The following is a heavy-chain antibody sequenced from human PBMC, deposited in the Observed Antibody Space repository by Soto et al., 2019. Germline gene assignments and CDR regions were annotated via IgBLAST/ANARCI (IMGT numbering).Heavy chain of an antibody. J-gene: IGHJ4*02. V-gene: IGHV3-23*01. D-gene: IGHD2-15*01. CDR1: GFTFSSYA. Sequence: VGSLRLSCAASGFTFSSYAMGWVRQGPGKGLEWVAVVSIGGSTHYADSVRGRFTISRDNSKNTLSLQMNSLAAEDTAVYFCAKRRGAGGHFDYWGQGALVTVSS. CDR3: AKRRGAGGHFDY. CDR2: VSIGGST.